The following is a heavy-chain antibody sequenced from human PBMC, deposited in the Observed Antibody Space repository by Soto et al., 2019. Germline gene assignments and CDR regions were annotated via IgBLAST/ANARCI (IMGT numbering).Heavy chain of an antibody. CDR2: IRSKAYGGTT. V-gene: IGHV3-49*03. CDR3: TRVITEYSGYVSYFDY. D-gene: IGHD5-12*01. J-gene: IGHJ4*02. CDR1: GFTFGDYA. Sequence: PGGSLRLSCTASGFTFGDYAMSWFRQAPGKGLEWVGFIRSKAYGGTTEYAASVKGRFTISRDDSKSIAYLQMNSLKTEDTAVYYCTRVITEYSGYVSYFDYWGQGTLVTVSS.